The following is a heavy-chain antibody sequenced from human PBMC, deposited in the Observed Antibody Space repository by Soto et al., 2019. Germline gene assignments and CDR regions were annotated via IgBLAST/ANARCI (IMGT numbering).Heavy chain of an antibody. J-gene: IGHJ6*02. CDR3: AGFAYVCHYYYGMDV. V-gene: IGHV4-61*01. D-gene: IGHD3-16*01. CDR2: IYYSGST. Sequence: SETLSLTCTVSGGSVSSGSYYWSWIRQPPGKGLEWIGYIYYSGSTNYNPSLKSRVTISVDTSKNQFSLKLSSVTAADTAVYYCAGFAYVCHYYYGMDVWGQGTTVTGS. CDR1: GGSVSSGSYY.